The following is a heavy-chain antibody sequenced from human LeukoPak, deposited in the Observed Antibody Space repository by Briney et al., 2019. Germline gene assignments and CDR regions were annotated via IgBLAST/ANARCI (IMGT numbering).Heavy chain of an antibody. CDR1: GFTFSTYW. J-gene: IGHJ4*02. D-gene: IGHD1-26*01. CDR2: MNTDGSTT. Sequence: PEGSLRLSCAASGFTFSTYWMHWVRQAPGKGLVWVSRMNTDGSTTSYADSVKGRFTISRDNAQNTLYLQMNSLRAEDTAVYYCARGGGNYGKYHFDYWGQGTLVTVSS. CDR3: ARGGGNYGKYHFDY. V-gene: IGHV3-74*01.